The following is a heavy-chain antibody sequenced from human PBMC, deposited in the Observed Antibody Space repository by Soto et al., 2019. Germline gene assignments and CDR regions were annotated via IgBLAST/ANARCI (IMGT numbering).Heavy chain of an antibody. CDR2: IYWDDDK. Sequence: QITLKESGPTLVKPTQTLTLTCTFSGFSLSTSGVGVGWIRQPPGKALEWLALIYWDDDKRYIPSLKSRLTNTKDTSKNQVVLTMTNMDPVDTATYYCAHTPYDYIWGSYRHGWFDPWGQGTLVTVSS. V-gene: IGHV2-5*02. D-gene: IGHD3-16*02. CDR3: AHTPYDYIWGSYRHGWFDP. CDR1: GFSLSTSGVG. J-gene: IGHJ5*02.